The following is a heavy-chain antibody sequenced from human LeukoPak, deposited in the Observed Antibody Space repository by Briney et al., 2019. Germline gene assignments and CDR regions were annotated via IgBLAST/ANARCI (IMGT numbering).Heavy chain of an antibody. CDR3: ARENWATYD. CDR1: GFTFTNYW. V-gene: IGHV3-7*01. D-gene: IGHD3-3*01. CDR2: IKQDGRER. J-gene: IGHJ4*02. Sequence: GGSLRLSCAASGFTFTNYWMTWVRQAPGKGLEWVANIKQDGRERNYVDSVKGRFTISRDNAKNSLYLQMNSLRAEDTAVYYCARENWATYDWGQGTLVTVSS.